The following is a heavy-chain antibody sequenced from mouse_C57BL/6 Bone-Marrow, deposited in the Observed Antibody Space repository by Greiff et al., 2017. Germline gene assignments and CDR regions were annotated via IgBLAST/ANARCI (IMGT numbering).Heavy chain of an antibody. CDR1: GFTFSSYA. CDR2: ISDGGSYT. V-gene: IGHV5-4*03. CDR3: ARALGNYFDY. D-gene: IGHD4-1*01. J-gene: IGHJ2*01. Sequence: EVKLMESGGGLVKPGGSLKLSCAASGFTFSSYAMSWVRQTPEKRLEWVATISDGGSYTYYPDNVKGRFTISRDNAKNNLYLQMSHLKSEDTAMYYCARALGNYFDYGGQGTTLTVSS.